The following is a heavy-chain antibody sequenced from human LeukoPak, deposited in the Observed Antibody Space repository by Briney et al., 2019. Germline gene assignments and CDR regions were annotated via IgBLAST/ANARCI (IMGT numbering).Heavy chain of an antibody. D-gene: IGHD5-24*01. CDR2: IYYSGST. J-gene: IGHJ2*01. V-gene: IGHV4-39*07. CDR3: ARGARWLQFNWYFDL. Sequence: PGGSLRLSCAASGFTLSSYSMNWVRQPPGKGLEWIGSIYYSGSTYYNPSLKSRVTISVDTSKNQFSLKLSSVTAADTAVYYCARGARWLQFNWYFDLWGRGTLVTVSS. CDR1: GFTLSSYS.